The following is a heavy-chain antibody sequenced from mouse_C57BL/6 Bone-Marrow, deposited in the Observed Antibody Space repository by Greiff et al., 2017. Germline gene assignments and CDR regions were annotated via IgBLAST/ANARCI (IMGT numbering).Heavy chain of an antibody. J-gene: IGHJ2*01. Sequence: EVQLQQSGPELVKPGASVKISCKASGYTFTDYYMNWVKQSPGKSLEWIGDINPNNGGTSYNQKFKGKATLTVDKSSSTAYMELRSLTSEDAAVYYRARWVGSSSVFDDRGQGTTLTVSS. CDR1: GYTFTDYY. D-gene: IGHD1-1*01. V-gene: IGHV1-26*01. CDR3: ARWVGSSSVFDD. CDR2: INPNNGGT.